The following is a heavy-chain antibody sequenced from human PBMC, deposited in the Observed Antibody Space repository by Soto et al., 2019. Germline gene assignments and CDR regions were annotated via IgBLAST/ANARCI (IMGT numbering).Heavy chain of an antibody. D-gene: IGHD3-10*01. V-gene: IGHV4-39*01. CDR1: GGSSSSSSYY. J-gene: IGHJ5*02. Sequence: SDSLSLTYTVSGGSSSSSSYYWGCIRQPPGKGLEWIGSIYYSGSTSSNPSIKSRVTISVDTPKNQFSLKLSSVTAAATAVYYCERGGWFGETTVFDPWGQGTVVTVSS. CDR2: IYYSGST. CDR3: ERGGWFGETTVFDP.